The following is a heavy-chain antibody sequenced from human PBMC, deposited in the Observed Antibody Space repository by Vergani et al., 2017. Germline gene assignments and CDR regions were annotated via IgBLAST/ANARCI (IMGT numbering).Heavy chain of an antibody. D-gene: IGHD3-10*01. CDR2: IYTSGST. V-gene: IGHV4-61*02. Sequence: QVQLQESGPGLVKPSQTLSLTCTVSGGSISSGSYYWSWIRQPAGKGLEWIGRIYTSGSTNYNPSLKSRVTISVDTSKNQFSLKLSSVTAADTAVYYCARDHRSITMVRGVINYYYYGMDVWGQGTTVTVSS. CDR3: ARDHRSITMVRGVINYYYYGMDV. CDR1: GGSISSGSYY. J-gene: IGHJ6*02.